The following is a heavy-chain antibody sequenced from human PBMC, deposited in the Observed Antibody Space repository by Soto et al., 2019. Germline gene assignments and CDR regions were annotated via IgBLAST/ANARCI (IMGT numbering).Heavy chain of an antibody. V-gene: IGHV3-23*01. CDR2: ISGSGGST. CDR1: GFTFRIYA. CDR3: AKDFLERGVGAYHFEY. D-gene: IGHD1-1*01. J-gene: IGHJ4*01. Sequence: GSLRLSCAASGFTFRIYAMSRVRQAPGKGLDWVSGISGSGGSTHYADSVKGRFTISRDNSKDTLYLQMNSLRAEDTAVYYCAKDFLERGVGAYHFEYWGHGTLVTGSS.